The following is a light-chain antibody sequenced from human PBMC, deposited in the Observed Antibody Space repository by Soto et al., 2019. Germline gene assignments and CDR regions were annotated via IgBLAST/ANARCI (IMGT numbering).Light chain of an antibody. V-gene: IGKV3-20*01. Sequence: ELLLTQYPATQSLPPGDTPTLTSRVSQSVSSNYLAWYQQKPGQAPRLLIYGASSGATGIPDRFSASGSGTDFTLTSSRLEPEDFAVYFCQQYGSSPRTFGGGTKVDIK. CDR2: GAS. CDR1: QSVSSNY. CDR3: QQYGSSPRT. J-gene: IGKJ4*01.